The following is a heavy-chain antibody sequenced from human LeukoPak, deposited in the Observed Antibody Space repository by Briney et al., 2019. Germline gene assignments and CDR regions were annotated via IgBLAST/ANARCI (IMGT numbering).Heavy chain of an antibody. V-gene: IGHV1-8*01. Sequence: ASVKVSCKASGYTFTSYDINWVRQATGQGLEWMGWKNPNSGNTGYAQKFQGRVTMTRNTSISTAYMELSSLRSEDTAVYYCARGDSSSWFQGYYYGMDVWGQGTTVTVSS. CDR2: KNPNSGNT. CDR3: ARGDSSSWFQGYYYGMDV. D-gene: IGHD6-13*01. J-gene: IGHJ6*02. CDR1: GYTFTSYD.